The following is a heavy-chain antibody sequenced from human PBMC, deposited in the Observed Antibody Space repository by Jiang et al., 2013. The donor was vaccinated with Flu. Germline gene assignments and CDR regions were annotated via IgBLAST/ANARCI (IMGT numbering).Heavy chain of an antibody. V-gene: IGHV3-30*04. CDR2: ISSDGSNK. Sequence: VQLVESGGGVVQPGRSLRLSCAASGFTFSSYAVHWVRQAPGKGLEWVAVISSDGSNKYYADSVKGRFTISRDNSKNTLYLQMNSLRAEDTAVYYCARLVRDTYFQHWGQGTLVTVSS. CDR1: GFTFSSYA. CDR3: ARLVRDTYFQH. D-gene: IGHD2-2*01. J-gene: IGHJ1*01.